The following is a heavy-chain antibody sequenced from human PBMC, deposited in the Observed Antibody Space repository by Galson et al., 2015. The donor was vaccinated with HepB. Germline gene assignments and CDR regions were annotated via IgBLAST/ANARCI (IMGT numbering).Heavy chain of an antibody. CDR3: ARDFGEYYDSSGHRDFDY. Sequence: SVKVSCKASGYTFTGYYMHWVRQAPGQGLEWMAWINPNSGGTNYAQKFQGRVTMTRDTSISTAYMELSRLRSEDTAVYYCARDFGEYYDSSGHRDFDYWGQGTLVTVSS. V-gene: IGHV1-2*02. D-gene: IGHD3-22*01. CDR2: INPNSGGT. J-gene: IGHJ4*02. CDR1: GYTFTGYY.